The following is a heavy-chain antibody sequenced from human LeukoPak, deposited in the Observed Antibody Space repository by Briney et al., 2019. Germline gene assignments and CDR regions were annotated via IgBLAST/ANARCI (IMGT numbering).Heavy chain of an antibody. D-gene: IGHD3-9*01. V-gene: IGHV3-49*04. CDR3: IRHNDILSGYYLFDY. Sequence: PGRSLRLSCTASGFPFGAYAMSWVRQAPGKGLEWLGFIRSKAYGGTTEYAASVKGRFTISRDDSKGIAYLQMNSLKTEDTAVYYCIRHNDILSGYYLFDYWGQGTLVTVSS. CDR1: GFPFGAYA. CDR2: IRSKAYGGTT. J-gene: IGHJ4*02.